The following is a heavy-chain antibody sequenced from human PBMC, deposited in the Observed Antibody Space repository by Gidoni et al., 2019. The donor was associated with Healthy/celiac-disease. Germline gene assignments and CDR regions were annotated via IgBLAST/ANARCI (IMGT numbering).Heavy chain of an antibody. CDR3: ARWAEVADNYYYYYYGMDV. V-gene: IGHV3-7*01. CDR2: IKQDVSDK. Sequence: EVQLVESGGGVVQPGGSRRLSCAASGCTFSSYWMSWVRQAPGRGLEWVANIKQDVSDKYYVDSVKGRFTISRYNAKNSLYLQINSLRAEDTAVYYCARWAEVADNYYYYYYGMDVWGQGTTVTVSS. J-gene: IGHJ6*02. CDR1: GCTFSSYW. D-gene: IGHD1-1*01.